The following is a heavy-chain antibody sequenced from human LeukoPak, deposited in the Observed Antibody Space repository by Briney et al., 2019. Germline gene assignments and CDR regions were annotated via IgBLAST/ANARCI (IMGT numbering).Heavy chain of an antibody. D-gene: IGHD1-7*01. CDR3: ARAGLYNWNYEGTTYFDF. CDR2: INWNGGST. V-gene: IGHV3-20*04. Sequence: GGSLRLSCAASGFTFSSYAMSWVRQPPGKGLEWVSGINWNGGSTGYADSVKGRFTISRDNAKNSLYLQMNSLRAEDTALYYCARAGLYNWNYEGTTYFDFWGQGTLVTVSA. CDR1: GFTFSSYA. J-gene: IGHJ4*02.